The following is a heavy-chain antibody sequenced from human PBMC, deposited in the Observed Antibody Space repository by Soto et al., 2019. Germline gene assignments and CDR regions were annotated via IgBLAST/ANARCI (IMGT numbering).Heavy chain of an antibody. CDR3: ARFDFWSGYSHTNWFDP. CDR2: IIPIFGTA. CDR1: GGTFSSYA. D-gene: IGHD3-3*01. Sequence: GASVKVSCKASGGTFSSYAISWVRGAPGQGLEWMGGIIPIFGTANYAQKFQGRVTITADESTSTAYMELSSLRSEDTAVYYCARFDFWSGYSHTNWFDPWGQGTLVTVSS. J-gene: IGHJ5*02. V-gene: IGHV1-69*13.